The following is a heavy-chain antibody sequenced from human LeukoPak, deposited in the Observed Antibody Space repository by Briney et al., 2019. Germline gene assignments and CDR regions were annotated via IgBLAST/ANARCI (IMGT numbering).Heavy chain of an antibody. CDR2: IYTSGDT. V-gene: IGHV4-61*02. D-gene: IGHD2-15*01. J-gene: IGHJ5*02. CDR1: GDSISSGSYY. Sequence: SETLSLTCTVSGDSISSGSYYWSWIRQPAGKGLEWIGRIYTSGDTNYNPSFKSRVTISVETSKNQFSLKLSSVTAADTAVYYCARGGGPVDNWFDPWGQGTLVTVSS. CDR3: ARGGGPVDNWFDP.